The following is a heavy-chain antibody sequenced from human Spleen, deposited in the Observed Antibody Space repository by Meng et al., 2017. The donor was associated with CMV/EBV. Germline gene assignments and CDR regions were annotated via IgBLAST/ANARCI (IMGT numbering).Heavy chain of an antibody. CDR2: IYYSGST. CDR1: GGSISSSSYY. CDR3: AKRETRISDSSGYWG. D-gene: IGHD3-22*01. J-gene: IGHJ4*02. V-gene: IGHV4-39*01. Sequence: GSLRLSCTVSGGSISSSSYYWGWIRQPPGKGLEWIGSIYYSGSTYYNPSLKSRVTISVDTSKNQFSLKLTSVTAADTAIYYCAKRETRISDSSGYWGWGQGTLVTVSS.